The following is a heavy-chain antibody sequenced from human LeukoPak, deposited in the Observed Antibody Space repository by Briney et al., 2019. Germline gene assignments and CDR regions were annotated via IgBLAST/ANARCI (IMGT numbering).Heavy chain of an antibody. CDR2: ISSSSSYI. J-gene: IGHJ3*02. D-gene: IGHD5-18*01. CDR3: ARGGYSYGLYAFDI. CDR1: EFTFSSYS. Sequence: GGSLRLSCAASEFTFSSYSMNWVRQAPGKGLEWVSSISSSSSYIYYADSVKGRFTISRDNAKNSLYLQMNSLRAEDTAVYYCARGGYSYGLYAFDIWGQGTMVTVSS. V-gene: IGHV3-21*01.